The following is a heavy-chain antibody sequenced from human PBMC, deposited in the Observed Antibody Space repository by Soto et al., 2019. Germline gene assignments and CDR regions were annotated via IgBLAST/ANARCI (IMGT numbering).Heavy chain of an antibody. Sequence: GGSLRLSCAASGFTFSSYAMSWVRQDPGKGLEWVSAISGSGGSTYYADSVKGRFTISRDNSKNTLYLQMNSLRAEDTAVYYCAKESIVGTYYYYYYGMDVWGQGTTVTVSS. CDR3: AKESIVGTYYYYYYGMDV. D-gene: IGHD1-26*01. V-gene: IGHV3-23*01. J-gene: IGHJ6*02. CDR1: GFTFSSYA. CDR2: ISGSGGST.